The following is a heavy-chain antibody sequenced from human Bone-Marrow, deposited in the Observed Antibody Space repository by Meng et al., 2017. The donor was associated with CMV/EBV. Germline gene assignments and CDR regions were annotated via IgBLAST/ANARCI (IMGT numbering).Heavy chain of an antibody. J-gene: IGHJ4*02. CDR1: GASISSHY. CDR2: VYSYGNT. D-gene: IGHD2-21*01. V-gene: IGHV4-59*11. Sequence: ESLKISCTVSGASISSHYYNWIRQSPGKGLEWIGYVYSYGNTNYNPSLKSRVTMSADTSKNQFSLKLTSVTAADTAVYYCVTARPFAVFTDWGQGALVTFSS. CDR3: VTARPFAVFTD.